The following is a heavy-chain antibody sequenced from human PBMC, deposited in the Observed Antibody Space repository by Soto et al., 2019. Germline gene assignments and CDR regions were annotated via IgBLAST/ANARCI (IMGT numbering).Heavy chain of an antibody. CDR1: GFIFSSYS. CDR2: ISSSSSTI. V-gene: IGHV3-48*01. J-gene: IGHJ4*02. Sequence: EVQLVESGGGLVQPGGSLRLSCAASGFIFSSYSMNWVRQAPGKGLEWVSYISSSSSTIYYADSVKGRFTISRDNAKNSLSLQMNSLRAEDTAVYFWARASSGWFPVDYWGQGILVTVPS. D-gene: IGHD6-19*01. CDR3: ARASSGWFPVDY.